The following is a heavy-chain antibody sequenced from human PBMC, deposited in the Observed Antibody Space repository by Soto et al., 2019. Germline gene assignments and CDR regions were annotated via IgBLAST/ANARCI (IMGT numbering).Heavy chain of an antibody. J-gene: IGHJ3*02. Sequence: SETLSLTCTVSGGSISSYYWSWIRQPPGKGLEWIGYIYYSGSTNYNPSLKSRVTISVDTSKNQFSLKLSSVTAADTAGYYCARRGPTVTHGGGAFDIWGQGTMVTVSS. D-gene: IGHD4-17*01. CDR3: ARRGPTVTHGGGAFDI. CDR1: GGSISSYY. CDR2: IYYSGST. V-gene: IGHV4-59*08.